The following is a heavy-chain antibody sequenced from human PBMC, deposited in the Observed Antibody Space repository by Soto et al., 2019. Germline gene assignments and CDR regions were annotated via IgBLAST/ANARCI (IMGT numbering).Heavy chain of an antibody. D-gene: IGHD5-12*01. J-gene: IGHJ4*02. Sequence: PSETLSLTCTVSGGSISSSSYYWGWIRQPPGKGLEWIGSIYYSGSTYYNPSLKSRVTISVDTSKNQFSLKLSSVTAADTAVYYCAPDLMATTDWGQGTLVTVSS. V-gene: IGHV4-39*01. CDR2: IYYSGST. CDR3: APDLMATTD. CDR1: GGSISSSSYY.